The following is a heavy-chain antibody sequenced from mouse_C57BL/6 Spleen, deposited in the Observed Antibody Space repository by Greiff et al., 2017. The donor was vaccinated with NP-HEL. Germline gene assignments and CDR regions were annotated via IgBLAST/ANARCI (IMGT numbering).Heavy chain of an antibody. CDR3: ARHDYYGSSALDY. Sequence: VESGGDLVKPGGSLKLSCAASGFTFSSYGMSWVRQTPDKRLEWVATISSGGSYTYYPDSVKGRFTISRDNAKNTLYLQMSSLKSEDTAMYYCARHDYYGSSALDYWGQGTTLTVSS. CDR1: GFTFSSYG. J-gene: IGHJ2*01. D-gene: IGHD1-1*01. CDR2: ISSGGSYT. V-gene: IGHV5-6*01.